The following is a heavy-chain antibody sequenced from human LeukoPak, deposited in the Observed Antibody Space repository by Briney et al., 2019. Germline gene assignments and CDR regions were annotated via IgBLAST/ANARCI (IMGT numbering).Heavy chain of an antibody. CDR3: ARESRGSYSGGFDY. J-gene: IGHJ4*02. Sequence: GGSLRLSCAASGFTFSSYAMSWVRQAPGKGLEWVSGISADGGGTFYADSGKGRFTISRDNAKNSLYLQMNSLRAEDTAVYYCARESRGSYSGGFDYWGQGTLVTVSS. CDR2: ISADGGGT. D-gene: IGHD1-26*01. V-gene: IGHV3-23*01. CDR1: GFTFSSYA.